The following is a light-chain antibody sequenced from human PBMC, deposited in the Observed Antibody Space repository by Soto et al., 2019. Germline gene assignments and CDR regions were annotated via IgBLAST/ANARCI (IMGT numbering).Light chain of an antibody. CDR3: QQQSNWPT. Sequence: EIVLTQSPATLSLSPWERATLSCRASQSVNSDLAWYQQKPGHAPRLPIYDASNRATGIPARFSGSGSGTDFTLTISSLEPGDFAVSYCQQQSNWPTFGQGTRLEIK. CDR1: QSVNSD. CDR2: DAS. V-gene: IGKV3-11*01. J-gene: IGKJ5*01.